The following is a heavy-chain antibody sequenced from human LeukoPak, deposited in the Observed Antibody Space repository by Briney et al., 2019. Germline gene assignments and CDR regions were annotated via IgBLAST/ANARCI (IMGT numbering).Heavy chain of an antibody. V-gene: IGHV3-23*01. CDR1: GFSFRDYA. CDR3: AKANWVSNADAVW. Sequence: GGSLRLPCAASGFSFRDYAMSWVRQAPARGPEWVSSTRGGGETFYADSVKGRSTLSRDDSTNTVFLQLNNLRVEDTAIYYCAKANWVSNADAVWWGQGTQVSVSS. CDR2: TRGGGET. D-gene: IGHD1-1*01. J-gene: IGHJ4*02.